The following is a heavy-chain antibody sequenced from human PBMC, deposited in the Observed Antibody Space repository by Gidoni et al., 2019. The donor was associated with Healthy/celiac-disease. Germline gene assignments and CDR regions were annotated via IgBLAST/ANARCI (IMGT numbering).Heavy chain of an antibody. Sequence: QVQLQESGPGLVKPSETLSLTCTVSGGSISSYYWSWIRQPPGKGLEWIGYIYYSGSTNYNPSLKSRVTISVDTSKNQFSLKLSSVTAADTAVYYCARAVGYYDSSGYSPTDAEYFQHWGQGTLVTVSS. CDR3: ARAVGYYDSSGYSPTDAEYFQH. CDR2: IYYSGST. J-gene: IGHJ1*01. V-gene: IGHV4-59*01. D-gene: IGHD3-22*01. CDR1: GGSISSYY.